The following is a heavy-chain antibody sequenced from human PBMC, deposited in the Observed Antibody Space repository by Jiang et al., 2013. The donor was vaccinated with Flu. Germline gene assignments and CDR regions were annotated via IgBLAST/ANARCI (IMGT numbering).Heavy chain of an antibody. V-gene: IGHV7-4-1*02. CDR3: ARDPITNWSGYPWRYYYYGMDV. J-gene: IGHJ6*02. CDR2: INTNTGNP. Sequence: QSGSELKKPGASVKVSCKASGYTFTSYAMNWVRQAPGQGLEWMGWINTNTGNPTYAQGFTGRFVFSLDTSVSTAYLQISSLKAEDTAVYYCARDPITNWSGYPWRYYYYGMDVWGQGTTVTVSS. CDR1: GYTFTSYA. D-gene: IGHD3-3*01.